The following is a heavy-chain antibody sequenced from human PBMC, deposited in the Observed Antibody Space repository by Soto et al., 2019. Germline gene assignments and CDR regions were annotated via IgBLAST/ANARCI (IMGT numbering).Heavy chain of an antibody. J-gene: IGHJ6*03. Sequence: EVQLVESGGGLVQPGGSLKLSCAASGFTFSGSALHWVRQASGKGLEWVGRIRSKGNNYATAYGASLKGRFTISRDYSKNTAYLQMNSLNTEDTAVYYWSGNPQYYMDVWGKGTTVTVSS. V-gene: IGHV3-73*01. CDR3: SGNPQYYMDV. CDR2: IRSKGNNYAT. D-gene: IGHD3-3*01. CDR1: GFTFSGSA.